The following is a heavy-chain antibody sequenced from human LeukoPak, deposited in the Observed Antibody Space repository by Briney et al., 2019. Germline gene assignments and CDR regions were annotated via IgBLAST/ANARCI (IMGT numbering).Heavy chain of an antibody. D-gene: IGHD1-26*01. CDR2: FDLEDGET. V-gene: IGHV1-24*01. CDR3: AKGGYYYGLDV. Sequence: ASVRVSCKVSGYSLTELSMHWVRQAPGKGLEWMGGFDLEDGETIYAQKFQGRVSMTEDTSTDTAYMELSSLSSEDTAVYCCAKGGYYYGLDVWGQGTTVTVSS. CDR1: GYSLTELS. J-gene: IGHJ6*02.